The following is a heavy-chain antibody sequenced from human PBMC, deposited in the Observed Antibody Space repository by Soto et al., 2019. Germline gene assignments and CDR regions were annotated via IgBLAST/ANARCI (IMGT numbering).Heavy chain of an antibody. D-gene: IGHD3-10*01. J-gene: IGHJ6*02. V-gene: IGHV4-4*02. CDR2: IYHSGST. CDR1: GGSIGSSNW. CDR3: ARARGSGSHRTYYYYGMDV. Sequence: SETLSLTCAVSGGSIGSSNWWSWVRRPPGKGLEWIGEIYHSGSTNYNPSLKSRVTISVDKSKNQFSPKLSSVTAADTAVYYCARARGSGSHRTYYYYGMDVWGQGTTVT.